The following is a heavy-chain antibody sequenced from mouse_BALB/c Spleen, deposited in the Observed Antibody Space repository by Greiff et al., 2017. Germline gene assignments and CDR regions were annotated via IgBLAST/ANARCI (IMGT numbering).Heavy chain of an antibody. CDR2: IRNKANGYTT. Sequence: DVKLQESGGGLVQPGGSLRLSCATSGFTFTDYYMSWVRQPPGKALEWLGFIRNKANGYTTEYSASVKGRFTISRDNSQSILYLQMNTLRAEDSATYYCARGTGHFDYWGQGTTLTVSS. CDR1: GFTFTDYY. D-gene: IGHD4-1*01. J-gene: IGHJ2*01. V-gene: IGHV7-3*02. CDR3: ARGTGHFDY.